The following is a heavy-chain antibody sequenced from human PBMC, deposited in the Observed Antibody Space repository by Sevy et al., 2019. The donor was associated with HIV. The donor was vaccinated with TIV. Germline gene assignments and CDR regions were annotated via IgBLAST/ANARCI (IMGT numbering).Heavy chain of an antibody. CDR1: GFTFGDYA. CDR3: TRANCSSTSCLYY. CDR2: IRNKAYGGKT. J-gene: IGHJ4*02. V-gene: IGHV3-49*04. D-gene: IGHD2-2*01. Sequence: GGSLRLSCTASGFTFGDYAMSWVRQAPGKGLEWVGFIRNKAYGGKTEYAASVKGRFTISRDDSKSISYLQMNSLKTEHTAVYYCTRANCSSTSCLYYWGQGTLVTVSS.